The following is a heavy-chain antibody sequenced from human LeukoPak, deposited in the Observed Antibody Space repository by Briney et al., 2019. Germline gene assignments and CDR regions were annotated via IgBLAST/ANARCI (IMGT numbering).Heavy chain of an antibody. CDR3: ARDQDIVVVPAASGAFDI. J-gene: IGHJ3*02. CDR2: IIPIFGTA. Sequence: SVKVSCKASGGTFSSYAISWVRQAPGQGLEWVGGIIPIFGTANYAQKFQGRVTITADESTSTAYMELSSLRSEDTAVYYCARDQDIVVVPAASGAFDIWGQGTMVTVSS. D-gene: IGHD2-2*01. V-gene: IGHV1-69*01. CDR1: GGTFSSYA.